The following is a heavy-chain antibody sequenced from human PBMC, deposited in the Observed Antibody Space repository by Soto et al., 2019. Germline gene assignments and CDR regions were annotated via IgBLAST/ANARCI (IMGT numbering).Heavy chain of an antibody. CDR1: GFTFSDYY. V-gene: IGHV3-11*05. Sequence: QVQLVESGGGLVKPGGSLRLSCAASGFTFSDYYMSWIRQAPGKGLEWVSYISSSSSYTNYADSVKGRFTISRDNAKNSLYLQMNSLRAEDKAVYYCARESNYGGNSAFAFDIWGQGTMVTVSS. D-gene: IGHD4-17*01. CDR3: ARESNYGGNSAFAFDI. CDR2: ISSSSSYT. J-gene: IGHJ3*02.